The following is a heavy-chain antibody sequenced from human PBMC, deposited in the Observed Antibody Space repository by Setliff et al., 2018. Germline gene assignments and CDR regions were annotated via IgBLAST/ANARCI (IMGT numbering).Heavy chain of an antibody. D-gene: IGHD3-22*01. Sequence: PSETLSLTCTVSGGSISSGDYYWSWIRQPLGKGLEWIGYIYSSGNTYYSPSLKSRVTMFVDTSKNQFSLMLYSVTAADTAIYYCARYDSSGYSENYYFDYWGQGTLVTVSS. CDR3: ARYDSSGYSENYYFDY. V-gene: IGHV4-30-4*08. CDR2: IYSSGNT. J-gene: IGHJ4*02. CDR1: GGSISSGDYY.